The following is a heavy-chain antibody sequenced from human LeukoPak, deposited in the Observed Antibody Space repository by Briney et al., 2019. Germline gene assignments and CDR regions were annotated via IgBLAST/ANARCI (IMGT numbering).Heavy chain of an antibody. V-gene: IGHV3-74*01. CDR1: GFTFSDYW. Sequence: PGGSLRLSCAASGFTFSDYWMHWVRQAPGKGLVGVSRIDSPGSSTSYADSVKGRFTISRDNAKNTLYLQMNSLRAEDTAVYYCSRGRRYGGMDVWGQGTTVTVSS. D-gene: IGHD3-10*01. CDR3: SRGRRYGGMDV. J-gene: IGHJ6*02. CDR2: IDSPGSST.